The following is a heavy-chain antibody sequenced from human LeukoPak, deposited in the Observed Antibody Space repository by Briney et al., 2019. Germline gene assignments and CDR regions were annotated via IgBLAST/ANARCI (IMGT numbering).Heavy chain of an antibody. D-gene: IGHD3-3*01. V-gene: IGHV3-30-3*01. CDR3: ARSRITIFGVVIDGVDV. Sequence: PGRSLRLSCAASGFTFSSYAMHWVRQAPGKGLEWVAVISYDGSNKYYADSVNVRFTISRDNSKNTLYLQMNSLRAEDTVVYYCARSRITIFGVVIDGVDVWGQGTTVTVSS. CDR2: ISYDGSNK. J-gene: IGHJ6*02. CDR1: GFTFSSYA.